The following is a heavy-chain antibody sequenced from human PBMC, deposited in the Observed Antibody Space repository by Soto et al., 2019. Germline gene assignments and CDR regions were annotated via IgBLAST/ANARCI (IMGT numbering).Heavy chain of an antibody. Sequence: EVQLLESGGGLVQPGGSLRLSCAASGFTFSSYAMSWVRQAPGKGLEWVSAISGSGGSTYYADSVKGRFTISRDNSKNTLYLPMNSLRADDTAVYYCAKDLGDGYNAVRAFDIWGQGTMVTVSS. J-gene: IGHJ3*02. CDR3: AKDLGDGYNAVRAFDI. D-gene: IGHD5-12*01. CDR2: ISGSGGST. V-gene: IGHV3-23*01. CDR1: GFTFSSYA.